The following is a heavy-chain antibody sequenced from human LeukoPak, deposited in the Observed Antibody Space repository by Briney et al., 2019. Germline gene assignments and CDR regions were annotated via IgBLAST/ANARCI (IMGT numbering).Heavy chain of an antibody. CDR3: ATDPFGIAAASGY. J-gene: IGHJ4*02. CDR2: FDPEDGET. CDR1: GYTLTELS. Sequence: ASVKVSCKVSGYTLTELSMHWVRQAPGKGLEWMGGFDPEDGETIYAQKFQGRVTITEDTSTDTAYMELSSLRSEDTAVYYCATDPFGIAAASGYWGQGTLVTVSS. V-gene: IGHV1-24*01. D-gene: IGHD6-13*01.